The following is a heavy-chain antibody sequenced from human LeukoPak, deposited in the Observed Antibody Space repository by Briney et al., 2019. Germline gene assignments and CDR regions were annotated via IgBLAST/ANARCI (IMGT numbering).Heavy chain of an antibody. D-gene: IGHD4-17*01. CDR2: ISSSSIPT. Sequence: PGGSLRLSCAASGFPFSTYSMNWVRQAPGKGLEWVSYISSSSIPTYYADSVNGRFTISRDNAKNSLYLQMNSLRVEDTAVYYCARDWYGDDGYWGQGTLVTVSS. J-gene: IGHJ4*02. CDR3: ARDWYGDDGY. V-gene: IGHV3-48*01. CDR1: GFPFSTYS.